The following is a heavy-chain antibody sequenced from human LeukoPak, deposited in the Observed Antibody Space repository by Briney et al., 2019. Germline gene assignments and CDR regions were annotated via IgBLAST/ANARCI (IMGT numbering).Heavy chain of an antibody. CDR1: GYSFTAYY. V-gene: IGHV1-2*02. CDR2: VNPNSGGT. J-gene: IGHJ2*01. Sequence: ASVKVSCKASGYSFTAYYMNWVRQAPGQGLEWMGWVNPNSGGTKNAQKFQDRVTMTRDTSISTAYMELTRLRSDDAAVYYCARGASVAGPTDFWYFDLWGRGTLVTVSS. CDR3: ARGASVAGPTDFWYFDL. D-gene: IGHD6-6*01.